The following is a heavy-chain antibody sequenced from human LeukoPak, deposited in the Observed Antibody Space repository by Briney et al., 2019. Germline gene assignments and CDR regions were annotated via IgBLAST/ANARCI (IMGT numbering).Heavy chain of an antibody. Sequence: PSETLSLTCTVSGGSISSYYWSWIRQPPGKGLEWSGYIYYSGSTNYNPSLKSPVTISVDTSKNQFSLRLSSVTAADTAVYYCARGATMVRGVIISPPYFDYWGQGTLVTVSS. D-gene: IGHD3-10*01. J-gene: IGHJ4*02. V-gene: IGHV4-59*01. CDR3: ARGATMVRGVIISPPYFDY. CDR1: GGSISSYY. CDR2: IYYSGST.